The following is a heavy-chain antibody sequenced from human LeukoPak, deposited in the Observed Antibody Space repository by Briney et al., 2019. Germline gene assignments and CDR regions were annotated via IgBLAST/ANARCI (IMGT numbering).Heavy chain of an antibody. Sequence: AASVKVSCKASGYTFTSYGISWVRQAPGQGLEWMGWISAYNGNTNYAQKLQGRVTMTTDTSTSTAYMELRSLRSDDTAVYYCARSGDTAMESPYAFDIWGQGTMVTVSS. V-gene: IGHV1-18*01. CDR2: ISAYNGNT. CDR1: GYTFTSYG. CDR3: ARSGDTAMESPYAFDI. D-gene: IGHD5-18*01. J-gene: IGHJ3*02.